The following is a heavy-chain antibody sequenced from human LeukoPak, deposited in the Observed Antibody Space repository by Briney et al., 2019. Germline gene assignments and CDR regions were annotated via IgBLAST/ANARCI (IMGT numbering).Heavy chain of an antibody. J-gene: IGHJ4*02. D-gene: IGHD2-2*01. CDR3: ARDRHYQLPFDY. Sequence: ASVKVSCKASGYTFTSYYVHWVRQAPGQGLEWMGMINPSTSSTSYAQKFQGRVTMTRDTSTSTVYMELSSLRSEDTAVYYCARDRHYQLPFDYWGRGTLVTVSS. V-gene: IGHV1-46*01. CDR1: GYTFTSYY. CDR2: INPSTSST.